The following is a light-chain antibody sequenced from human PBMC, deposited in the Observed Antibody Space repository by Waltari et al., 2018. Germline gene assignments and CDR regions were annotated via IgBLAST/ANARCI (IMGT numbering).Light chain of an antibody. Sequence: EIVMTQSPATLSVSPGERATLSCRASQGVSSKLAWYQQKPGQPPRPLLYDTSVRAAGIPARFSGSGSGTEFTLTISSLQSDDFAVYYCQQYNNWPPWTFGQGTKVEIK. J-gene: IGKJ1*01. CDR2: DTS. CDR3: QQYNNWPPWT. CDR1: QGVSSK. V-gene: IGKV3-15*01.